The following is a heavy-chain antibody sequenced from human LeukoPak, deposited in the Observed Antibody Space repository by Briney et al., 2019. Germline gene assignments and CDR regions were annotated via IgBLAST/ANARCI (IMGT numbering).Heavy chain of an antibody. CDR3: ARARIAVAGTNYFDY. CDR2: ISSSSSYI. J-gene: IGHJ4*02. CDR1: GFTFSSYA. Sequence: GGSLRLSCAASGFTFSSYAMNWARQAPGKGLEWVSSISSSSSYIYYADSVKGRFTISRDNAKNSLYLQMNSLRAEDTAVYYCARARIAVAGTNYFDYWGQGTLVTVSS. V-gene: IGHV3-21*01. D-gene: IGHD6-19*01.